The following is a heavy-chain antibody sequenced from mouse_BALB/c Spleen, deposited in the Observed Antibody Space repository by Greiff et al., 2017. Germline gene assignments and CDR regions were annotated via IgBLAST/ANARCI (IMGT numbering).Heavy chain of an antibody. D-gene: IGHD2-3*01. V-gene: IGHV5-17*02. CDR1: GFTFSSFG. J-gene: IGHJ4*01. Sequence: EVHLVESGGGLVQPGGSRKLSCAASGFTFSSFGMHWVRQAPEKGLEWVAYISSGSSTIYYADTVKGRFTISRDNPKNNLYLQMSSLRSEDTALYYCARCDGYGVDYWGQGTSVTVSS. CDR2: ISSGSSTI. CDR3: ARCDGYGVDY.